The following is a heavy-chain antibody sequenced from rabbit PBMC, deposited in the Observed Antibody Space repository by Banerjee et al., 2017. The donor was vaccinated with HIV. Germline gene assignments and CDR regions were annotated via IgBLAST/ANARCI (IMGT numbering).Heavy chain of an antibody. CDR3: AKWASSGYYNV. Sequence: QSLEESGGDLVQPGASLTLTCTASGFTLSNYWMWWVRQAPGKGLEWIACINTSSGNNVYANWAKGRFTISKTSSTTVTLQMTSLTAADTATYFCAKWASSGYYNVWGQGTLVTVS. J-gene: IGHJ3*01. D-gene: IGHD1-1*01. V-gene: IGHV1S40*01. CDR1: GFTLSNYW. CDR2: INTSSGNN.